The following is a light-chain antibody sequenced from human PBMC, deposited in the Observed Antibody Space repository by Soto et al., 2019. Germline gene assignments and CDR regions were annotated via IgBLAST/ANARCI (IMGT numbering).Light chain of an antibody. Sequence: QAVVTQPPSVSGAPGQRVTISCTGSSSNIGAGYDVHWYQQLPGTAPKLLIYDNFNRPSGVPDRFSGSKSGTSASLAITGLQAEDEADYYGQAYDSSLSGYVFGTGTQLTVL. CDR2: DNF. V-gene: IGLV1-40*01. J-gene: IGLJ1*01. CDR3: QAYDSSLSGYV. CDR1: SSNIGAGYD.